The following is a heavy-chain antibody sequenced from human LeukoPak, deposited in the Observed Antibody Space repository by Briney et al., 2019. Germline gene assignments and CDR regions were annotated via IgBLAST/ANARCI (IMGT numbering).Heavy chain of an antibody. V-gene: IGHV1-58*02. D-gene: IGHD3-22*01. Sequence: SVKDSCKASGFTFTSSAMQWVRQARGQRLEWIGWIVVGSGNTNYAQKFQERVTITRDMFTSTAYMELSSLRSEDTAVYYCAVVETYYYDSSGYLYWGQGTLVTVSS. CDR3: AVVETYYYDSSGYLY. CDR1: GFTFTSSA. J-gene: IGHJ4*02. CDR2: IVVGSGNT.